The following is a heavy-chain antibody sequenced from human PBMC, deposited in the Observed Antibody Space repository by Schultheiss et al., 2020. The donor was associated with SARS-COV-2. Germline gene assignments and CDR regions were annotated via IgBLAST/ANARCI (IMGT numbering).Heavy chain of an antibody. J-gene: IGHJ6*03. Sequence: GGSLRLSCAASGFTFSSYWMSWVRQAPGKGLEWVANIKQDGSEKYYVDSVKGRFTISRDNAKNSLYLQMNSLRAEDTALYYCAKDTAAAGFYYMDVWGKGTTVTVSS. V-gene: IGHV3-7*03. D-gene: IGHD6-13*01. CDR2: IKQDGSEK. CDR1: GFTFSSYW. CDR3: AKDTAAAGFYYMDV.